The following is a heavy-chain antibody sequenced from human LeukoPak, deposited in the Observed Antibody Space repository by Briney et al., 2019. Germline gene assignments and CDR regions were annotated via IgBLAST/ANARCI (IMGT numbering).Heavy chain of an antibody. Sequence: PGGSLRLSCAASGFSIRSKYMSWVRQAPGKGLEWVSTISGSDGSTYYADSVKGRFTISRDNSKNTLYLQMNSLRVEDTAIYYCAKGRGYCTGGSCYSDYWGQGTLVTVSS. CDR2: ISGSDGST. D-gene: IGHD2-15*01. CDR3: AKGRGYCTGGSCYSDY. CDR1: GFSIRSKY. J-gene: IGHJ4*02. V-gene: IGHV3-23*01.